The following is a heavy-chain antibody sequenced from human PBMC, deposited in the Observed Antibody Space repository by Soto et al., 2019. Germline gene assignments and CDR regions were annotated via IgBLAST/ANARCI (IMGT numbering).Heavy chain of an antibody. V-gene: IGHV4-59*12. Sequence: SETLSLTCTVSGGSISSYFWTWIRQPPGEGLEWIGYIPYSGSTNYNPSLKSRVTISVDTSKNQFSLKLSSVTAADTAVYFCARVRTEYAGLDYWGQGTLVTVSS. D-gene: IGHD2-2*01. J-gene: IGHJ4*02. CDR1: GGSISSYF. CDR3: ARVRTEYAGLDY. CDR2: IPYSGST.